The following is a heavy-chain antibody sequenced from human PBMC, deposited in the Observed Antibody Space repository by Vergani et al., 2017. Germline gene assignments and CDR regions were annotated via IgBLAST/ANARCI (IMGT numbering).Heavy chain of an antibody. V-gene: IGHV1-69*06. Sequence: QVQLVQSGAEVKKPGSSVKVSCKASGGTFSSYAISWVRQAPGQGLEWMGGIIPIFGTANYAQKFQGRVTITADKSTSTAYMELSSLRSEDTAVYYCAREAAFGELLYYYFDYWGQGTLVTVSS. CDR2: IIPIFGTA. CDR1: GGTFSSYA. D-gene: IGHD3-10*01. CDR3: AREAAFGELLYYYFDY. J-gene: IGHJ4*02.